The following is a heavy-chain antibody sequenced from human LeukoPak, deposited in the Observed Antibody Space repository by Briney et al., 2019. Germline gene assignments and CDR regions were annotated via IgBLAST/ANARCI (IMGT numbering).Heavy chain of an antibody. CDR3: ATHRTAVDYFDY. D-gene: IGHD3-16*02. V-gene: IGHV3-64*01. CDR1: GFTFSGYS. CDR2: ISSNGGTT. Sequence: SGGSLRLSCAASGFTFSGYSLHWVRQAPGKGLEYVAAISSNGGTTYYANSVKGRFTISRDNAKNSLYLQMNSLRAEDTAVYYCATHRTAVDYFDYWGQGTLVTVSS. J-gene: IGHJ4*02.